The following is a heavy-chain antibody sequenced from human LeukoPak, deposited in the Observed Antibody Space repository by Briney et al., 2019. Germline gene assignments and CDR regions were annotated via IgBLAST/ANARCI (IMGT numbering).Heavy chain of an antibody. D-gene: IGHD2-2*01. CDR2: ISRWRHSTK. Sequence: GGSLRLSCAASGFTFSDFYMSWFRQVPGKGLEAVAYISRWRHSTKYYTDSARGGFTISRDNGENAVYLQMNSLRTDDTAVYYCVRYAPVDHWGRGALVTVSS. J-gene: IGHJ4*02. V-gene: IGHV3-11*01. CDR1: GFTFSDFY. CDR3: VRYAPVDH.